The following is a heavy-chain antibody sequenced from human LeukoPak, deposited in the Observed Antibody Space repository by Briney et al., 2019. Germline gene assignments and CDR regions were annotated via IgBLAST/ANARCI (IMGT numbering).Heavy chain of an antibody. V-gene: IGHV4-39*07. D-gene: IGHD3-10*01. CDR3: ARGRGYGSGSYDAFDI. J-gene: IGHJ3*02. Sequence: PSETLSLTCTVSGGSISSSSYYWGWIRQPPGKGLEWIGSIYYSGSTYYNPSLKSRVTISVDTSKNQFSLKLSSVTAADTAVYYCARGRGYGSGSYDAFDIWGQGTMVTVSS. CDR2: IYYSGST. CDR1: GGSISSSSYY.